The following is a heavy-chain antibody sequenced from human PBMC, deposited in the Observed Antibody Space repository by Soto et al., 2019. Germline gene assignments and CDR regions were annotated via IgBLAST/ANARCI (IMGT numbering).Heavy chain of an antibody. CDR1: GFNFSTYE. D-gene: IGHD3-22*01. CDR2: ISSGGDTI. J-gene: IGHJ5*02. V-gene: IGHV3-48*03. CDR3: ARGVYDSNGYSYP. Sequence: EVQLVESGGGLVKPWGSLRLSCAASGFNFSTYEMKWLRQAPGKGLEWISYISSGGDTIYYADSVKGRFTISRDNAKDSLYLQMNSLRAEDTAVYYCARGVYDSNGYSYPWGQGTLVTVSS.